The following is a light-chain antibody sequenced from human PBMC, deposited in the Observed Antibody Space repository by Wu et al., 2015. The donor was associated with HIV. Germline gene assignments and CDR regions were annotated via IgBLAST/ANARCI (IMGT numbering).Light chain of an antibody. Sequence: DIVLTQSPATLSLSSGERATLSCRASQNITNYLAWYQQRLGQPPRLLIYDVFNRATGIPVRFSGSGSATDFHLTISSLHPEDSAIYYCQQRDGWPLTFGGGTEGGRSN. CDR1: QNITNY. V-gene: IGKV3-11*01. J-gene: IGKJ4*01. CDR2: DVF. CDR3: QQRDGWPLT.